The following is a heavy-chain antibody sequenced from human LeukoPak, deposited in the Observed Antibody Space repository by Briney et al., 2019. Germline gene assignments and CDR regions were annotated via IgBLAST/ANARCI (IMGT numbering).Heavy chain of an antibody. D-gene: IGHD1-26*01. V-gene: IGHV3-64*04. CDR3: AKDLSVVGAHDSFDV. CDR2: INDNGGIT. J-gene: IGHJ3*01. Sequence: GGSLRLSCSGAGFTFSRHAMHWVRQAPGKGLEYVSTINDNGGITYYADSVKGRFTISRDNSKNTLYLQMNSLRIEDTAVYYCAKDLSVVGAHDSFDVWGQGTMVTVSS. CDR1: GFTFSRHA.